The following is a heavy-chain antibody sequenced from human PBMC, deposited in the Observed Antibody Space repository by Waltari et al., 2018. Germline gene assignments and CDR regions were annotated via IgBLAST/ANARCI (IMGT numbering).Heavy chain of an antibody. CDR2: IFYSVET. Sequence: PGKWLEGIGKIFYSVETYYNPSLRSRVTISVDTSKNQFSLKLSSVTAADTAVYYCARLDGGGYSYGYDYYYGMDVWGQGTTVTVSS. J-gene: IGHJ6*02. CDR3: ARLDGGGYSYGYDYYYGMDV. D-gene: IGHD5-18*01. V-gene: IGHV4-39*01.